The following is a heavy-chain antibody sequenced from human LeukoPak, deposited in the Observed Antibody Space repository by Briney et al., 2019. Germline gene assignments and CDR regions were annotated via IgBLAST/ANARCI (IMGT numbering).Heavy chain of an antibody. D-gene: IGHD3-3*01. J-gene: IGHJ6*02. CDR2: SSAYNGDT. Sequence: ASVKVSCKASGYTFTNYGISWVRQAPGQRLEWMGWSSAYNGDTNYAQRFQGRITMTTDTSTTTAYMELRSLRSDDTAVYYCATLGDVLRLFPLISLDGMHVWGQGTTVTVSS. CDR3: ATLGDVLRLFPLISLDGMHV. CDR1: GYTFTNYG. V-gene: IGHV1-18*01.